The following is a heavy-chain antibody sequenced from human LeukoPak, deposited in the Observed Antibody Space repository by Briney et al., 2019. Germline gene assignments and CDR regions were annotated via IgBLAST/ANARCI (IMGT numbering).Heavy chain of an antibody. CDR2: ISAYNGNT. D-gene: IGHD3-3*01. CDR3: ARRHYDFWSGYFDDY. CDR1: GYTFTSYG. Sequence: ASVKVSCKASGYTFTSYGISWVRQAPGQGLEWMGWISAYNGNTNCAQKLQGRVTMTTDTSTSTAYMELRSLRSDDTAVYYCARRHYDFWSGYFDDYWGQGTLVTVSS. J-gene: IGHJ4*02. V-gene: IGHV1-18*01.